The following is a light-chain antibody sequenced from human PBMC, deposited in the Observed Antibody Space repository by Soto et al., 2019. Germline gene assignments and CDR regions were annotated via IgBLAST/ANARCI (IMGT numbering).Light chain of an antibody. CDR2: EVS. Sequence: QSALTHPASVSGSPGQSIIISCTGTSSDVGLYDYVSWYQQYPGKAPKLIIYEVSNRPSGISNRFSGSKSGHTASLTISRLQSEDEADYYCCSYTSSDTYVFGTGTKVTVL. J-gene: IGLJ1*01. CDR1: SSDVGLYDY. CDR3: CSYTSSDTYV. V-gene: IGLV2-14*01.